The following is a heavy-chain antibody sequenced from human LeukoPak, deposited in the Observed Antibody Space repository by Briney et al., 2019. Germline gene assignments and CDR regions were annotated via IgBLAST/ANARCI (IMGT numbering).Heavy chain of an antibody. J-gene: IGHJ4*02. CDR3: ARGAKYSSSSGGGKHRGAFDY. Sequence: GRCLRLSCVASGFTFCSYAMHWVRPAPGRGLGWVAVILYVGRNKYYADSVKGRFTESRDNSKNTLYLQMNSLRAEDTAVYYCARGAKYSSSSGGGKHRGAFDYWAQGTLVTVSS. D-gene: IGHD6-6*01. V-gene: IGHV3-30*11. CDR1: GFTFCSYA. CDR2: ILYVGRNK.